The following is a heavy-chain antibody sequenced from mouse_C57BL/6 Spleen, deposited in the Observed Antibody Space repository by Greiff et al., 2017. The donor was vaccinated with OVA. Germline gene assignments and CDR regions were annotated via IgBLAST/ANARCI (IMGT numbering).Heavy chain of an antibody. D-gene: IGHD1-1*01. J-gene: IGHJ4*01. V-gene: IGHV1-59*01. CDR2: IDPSDSYT. CDR1: GYTFTSYW. CDR3: ARDYYGSGGYAMDY. Sequence: QVQLQQPGAELVRPGTSVKLSCKASGYTFTSYWMHWVKQRPGQGLEWIGVIDPSDSYTNYNQKFKGKATLTVDTSSSTAYMQLSSLTSEDSAVYYCARDYYGSGGYAMDYWGQGTSVTVSS.